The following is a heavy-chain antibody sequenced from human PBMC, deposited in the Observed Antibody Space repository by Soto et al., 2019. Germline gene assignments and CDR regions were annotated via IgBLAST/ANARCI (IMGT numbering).Heavy chain of an antibody. J-gene: IGHJ6*02. CDR3: ARTSAAGKNYYAMDG. V-gene: IGHV5-51*01. CDR2: IYPGDSDT. CDR1: GYSFTSYW. Sequence: EVQLVQSGAEVKKPGESLKISCKGSGYSFTSYWIGWVRQMPGKGLEWMGIIYPGDSDTRYSPSFQGQVTILADKSISTAYLQWSSLKASDTAMYYCARTSAAGKNYYAMDGWGQGTTVTVSS. D-gene: IGHD6-13*01.